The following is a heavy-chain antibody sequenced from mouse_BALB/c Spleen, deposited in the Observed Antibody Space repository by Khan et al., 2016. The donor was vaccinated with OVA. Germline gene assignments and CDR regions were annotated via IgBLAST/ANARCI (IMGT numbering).Heavy chain of an antibody. CDR3: ARTARIKY. J-gene: IGHJ2*01. CDR2: ISHSGST. D-gene: IGHD1-2*01. V-gene: IGHV3-2*02. Sequence: EVKLRESGPGLVKPSQSLSLTCTVTGYSITSGYGWNWIRQFPGNKLEWMGYISHSGSTNYNPSLNSRITITRDTSKNQFFLQLNSVTTEDTATYYCARTARIKYWGQGTTLTVSS. CDR1: GYSITSGYG.